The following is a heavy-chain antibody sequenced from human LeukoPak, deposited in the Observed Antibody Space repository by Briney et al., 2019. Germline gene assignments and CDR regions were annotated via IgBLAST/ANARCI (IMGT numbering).Heavy chain of an antibody. CDR1: GFTFSGYA. CDR2: ISSSSSTI. V-gene: IGHV3-48*04. CDR3: ARFGSYPDY. D-gene: IGHD1-26*01. J-gene: IGHJ4*02. Sequence: EGSLRLSCAPSGFTFSGYAMSWVRQAPGKGLEWVSYISSSSSTIYYADSVKGRFTISRDNAKNSLYLQMNSLRAEDTAVYYCARFGSYPDYWGQGTLVTVSS.